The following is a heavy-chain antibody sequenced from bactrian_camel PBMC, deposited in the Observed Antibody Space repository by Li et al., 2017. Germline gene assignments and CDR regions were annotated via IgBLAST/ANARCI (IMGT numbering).Heavy chain of an antibody. Sequence: VQLVESGGGLVQPGGSLRLSCAASGFTFSSYAMSWVRQAPGKGLEWVSRINSGGGSTYYADSVTGRFTISRDNAKNTVYLQMNNLNTEDTAVYYCAAGPPAILGYGYWGQGTQVTVSS. V-gene: IGHV3S40*01. J-gene: IGHJ4*01. CDR3: AAGPPAILGYGY. CDR2: INSGGGST. CDR1: GFTFSSYA. D-gene: IGHD2*01.